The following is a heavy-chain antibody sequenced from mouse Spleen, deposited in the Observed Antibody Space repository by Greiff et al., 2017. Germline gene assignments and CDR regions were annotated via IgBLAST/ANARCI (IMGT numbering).Heavy chain of an antibody. CDR2: ISSGGGNT. V-gene: IGHV5-9*04. Sequence: EVNVVESGGGLVKLGGSLKLSCAASGFTFSSYAMSWVRQTPEKRLEWVATISSGGGNTYYPDSVKGRFTISRDNAKNTLYLQMSSLKSEDTAMYYCARRGITYYFDYWGQGTTLTVSS. J-gene: IGHJ2*01. CDR3: ARRGITYYFDY. D-gene: IGHD2-4*01. CDR1: GFTFSSYA.